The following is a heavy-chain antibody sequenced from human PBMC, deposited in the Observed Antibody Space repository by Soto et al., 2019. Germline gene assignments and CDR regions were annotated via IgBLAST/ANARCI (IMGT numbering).Heavy chain of an antibody. V-gene: IGHV4-4*07. CDR3: ARDHRPVAGLNWFDP. CDR1: GGSISSYY. J-gene: IGHJ5*02. D-gene: IGHD6-19*01. Sequence: QVQLQESGPGLVKPSETLSLTCTVSGGSISSYYWSWIRQPAGKGLEWIGRIYTSGSTNHNPSLKSRVTMSVDTSKNQFSLKLSSVTAADTAVYYCARDHRPVAGLNWFDPWGQGTLVTVSS. CDR2: IYTSGST.